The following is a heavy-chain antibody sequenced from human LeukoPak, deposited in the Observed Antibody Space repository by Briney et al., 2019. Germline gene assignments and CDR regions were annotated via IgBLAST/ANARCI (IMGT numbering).Heavy chain of an antibody. J-gene: IGHJ4*02. CDR1: GFTFSSYS. D-gene: IGHD3-22*01. CDR2: ISSDSSTI. Sequence: GGSLRLSCAASGFTFSSYSMNWVRQAPGKGLEWISYISSDSSTIYYADSVKGRFTISRDNAKNSLYLQMNSLRAEDTAVYYCARVLHKRMYDSTTYFPYWGQGILVTVSS. CDR3: ARVLHKRMYDSTTYFPY. V-gene: IGHV3-48*01.